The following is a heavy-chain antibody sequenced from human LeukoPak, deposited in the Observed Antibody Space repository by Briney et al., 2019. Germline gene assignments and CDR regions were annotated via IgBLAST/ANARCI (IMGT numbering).Heavy chain of an antibody. CDR2: ISSSSSYI. V-gene: IGHV3-21*01. CDR1: GFTFSSYS. D-gene: IGHD2-21*02. CDR3: AREGGGEYDSLTAWFFDL. Sequence: GGSLRLACAASGFTFSSYSMNWVRQAPGKGLEWVSSISSSSSYIYYADSVKGRFTISRDNAKKSLYLQMDSLRAEDTAVYYCAREGGGEYDSLTAWFFDLWGRGTLVTVSS. J-gene: IGHJ2*01.